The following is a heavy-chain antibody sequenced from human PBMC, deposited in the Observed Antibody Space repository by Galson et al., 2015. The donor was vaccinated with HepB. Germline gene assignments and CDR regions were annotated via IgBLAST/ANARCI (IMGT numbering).Heavy chain of an antibody. D-gene: IGHD2-15*01. V-gene: IGHV1-18*01. J-gene: IGHJ4*02. CDR3: SRRGDCSGGSCYDFDY. CDR1: GYTFTSYG. Sequence: SVKVSCKASGYTFTSYGISWVRQAPGQGLEWMGLISAYNGNTNYARKLQGRVTMTTDTSTSTAYMELRSLRSDDTAVYYCSRRGDCSGGSCYDFDYWGQGTLVTVSS. CDR2: ISAYNGNT.